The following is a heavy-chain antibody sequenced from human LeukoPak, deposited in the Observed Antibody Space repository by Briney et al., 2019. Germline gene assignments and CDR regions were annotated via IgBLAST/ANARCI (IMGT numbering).Heavy chain of an antibody. J-gene: IGHJ4*02. CDR2: IKQDGSET. Sequence: PGGSLRLSCVASGFTFSAYWMSWVRQAPGKGLEYMASIKQDGSETYYVDSVKGRFTISRDNAKDSLDLQMNSLRAEDTAVYYCARVRSAVAALTPPSFDYWGQGTLVTVSS. CDR3: ARVRSAVAALTPPSFDY. CDR1: GFTFSAYW. V-gene: IGHV3-7*01. D-gene: IGHD6-19*01.